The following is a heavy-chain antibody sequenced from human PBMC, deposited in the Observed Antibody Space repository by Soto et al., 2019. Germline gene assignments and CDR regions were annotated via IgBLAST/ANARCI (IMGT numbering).Heavy chain of an antibody. Sequence: SETLSLTCAVYGGSFSGYYWSWIRQPPGKGLEWIGEINHSGSTNYNPSLQSRVTISVDTSKNQFSLRLSSVTAADTALYYCARGWYYFDFWGQGTLVTLSS. D-gene: IGHD2-15*01. CDR1: GGSFSGYY. CDR2: INHSGST. J-gene: IGHJ4*02. CDR3: ARGWYYFDF. V-gene: IGHV4-34*01.